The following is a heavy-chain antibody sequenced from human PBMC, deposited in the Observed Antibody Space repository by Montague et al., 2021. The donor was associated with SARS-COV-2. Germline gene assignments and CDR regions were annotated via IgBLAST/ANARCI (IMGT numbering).Heavy chain of an antibody. D-gene: IGHD3-9*01. CDR1: GDSIGNGHW. Sequence: SETLSLTCAVSGDSIGNGHWWSWVRQPPGKGLEWIGEVYHTGSTNYNPSLKSRVAISVDMSNDQFSLRVTSVTAADTAVYYCARGVYSRVIFVVSPRYYFDYWGQGNMVAVSA. V-gene: IGHV4-4*02. CDR3: ARGVYSRVIFVVSPRYYFDY. CDR2: VYHTGST. J-gene: IGHJ4*02.